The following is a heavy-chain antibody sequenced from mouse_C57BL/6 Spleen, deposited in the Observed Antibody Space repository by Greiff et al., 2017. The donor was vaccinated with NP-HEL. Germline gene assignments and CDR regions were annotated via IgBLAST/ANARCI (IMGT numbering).Heavy chain of an antibody. CDR2: ISDGGSYT. D-gene: IGHD1-1*01. CDR1: GFTFSSYA. V-gene: IGHV5-4*03. J-gene: IGHJ4*01. CDR3: ARGWNSSHDMDY. Sequence: DVMLVESGGGLVKPGGSLKLSCAASGFTFSSYAMSWVRQTPEQRLEWVATISDGGSYTYYPDNVKGRFTISRDNAKNNLYLQMSHLKSEDTAMYYCARGWNSSHDMDYWGQGASVTVSS.